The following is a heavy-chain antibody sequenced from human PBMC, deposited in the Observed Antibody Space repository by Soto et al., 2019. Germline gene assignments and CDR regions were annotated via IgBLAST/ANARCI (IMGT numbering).Heavy chain of an antibody. CDR2: ISYHGSNT. Sequence: GGSLRLSCVASGFSFSYGLHRVRQAPGKGLEWVAVISYHGSNTYYADSVKGRFTISRDNSKNTLYLQMNSLRAEDAAVYYCVADLVATDAFDIWGQGTMVTVS. CDR1: GFSFSYG. CDR3: VADLVATDAFDI. J-gene: IGHJ3*02. V-gene: IGHV3-30*03.